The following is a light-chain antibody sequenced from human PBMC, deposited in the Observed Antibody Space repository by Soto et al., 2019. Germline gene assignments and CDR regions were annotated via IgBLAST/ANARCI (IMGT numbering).Light chain of an antibody. CDR1: SSNIGSNT. J-gene: IGLJ2*01. CDR2: SNN. V-gene: IGLV1-44*01. Sequence: QSVLTQPPSASGTLGQRVTISCSGSSSNIGSNTVNWYQQLPGTAPKLLIYSNNQRPSGVPDRFSGSKSGTSASLAISGLQSGDEADYYCAAWDDSLNGVVFGGGTKVTV. CDR3: AAWDDSLNGVV.